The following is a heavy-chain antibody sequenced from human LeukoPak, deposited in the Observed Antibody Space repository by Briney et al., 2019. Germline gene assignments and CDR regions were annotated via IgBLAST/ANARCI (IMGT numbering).Heavy chain of an antibody. CDR2: IYYSGST. D-gene: IGHD5-18*01. CDR3: ARGGYSYGSWFDH. V-gene: IGHV4-61*01. J-gene: IGHJ5*02. Sequence: RPSETLSLTCTVSGGSVSSGSYYWSWIRQPPGKGLEWIGYIYYSGSTNYNPSLKSRVTISVDTSKNQFSLKLSSVTAADTAVYYCARGGYSYGSWFDHWGQGTLVTVSS. CDR1: GGSVSSGSYY.